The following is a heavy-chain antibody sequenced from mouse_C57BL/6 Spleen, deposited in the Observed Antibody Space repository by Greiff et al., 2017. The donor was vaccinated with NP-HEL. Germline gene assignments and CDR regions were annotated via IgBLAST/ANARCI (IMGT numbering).Heavy chain of an antibody. V-gene: IGHV5-4*01. CDR1: GFTFSSYA. CDR2: ISDGGSYT. J-gene: IGHJ4*01. D-gene: IGHD1-1*01. Sequence: EVQVVESGGGLVKPGGSLKLSCAASGFTFSSYAMSWVRQTPEKRLEWVATISDGGSYTYYPDNVKGRFTISRDNAKNNLYLQMSHLKSEDTAMYYCARDLYYGAMDYWGQGTSVTVSS. CDR3: ARDLYYGAMDY.